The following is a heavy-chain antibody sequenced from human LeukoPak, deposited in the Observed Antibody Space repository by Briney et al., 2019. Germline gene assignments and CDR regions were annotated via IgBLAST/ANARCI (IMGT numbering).Heavy chain of an antibody. CDR3: GRDALVGYFSYYYMDV. V-gene: IGHV4-59*11. Sequence: SETLSLTCTVSGGSISSHYWTWIRQSPVKGLEWIGDISNSGSTSYNPSLKSRVTISIDTSKNQFSLKLSSVTAADTAVYYCGRDALVGYFSYYYMDVWAKGPRSPSP. D-gene: IGHD2-15*01. J-gene: IGHJ6*03. CDR2: ISNSGST. CDR1: GGSISSHY.